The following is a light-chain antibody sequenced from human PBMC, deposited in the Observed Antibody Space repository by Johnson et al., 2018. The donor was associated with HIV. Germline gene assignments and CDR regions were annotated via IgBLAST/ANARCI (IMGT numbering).Light chain of an antibody. CDR3: GTWDSGLSAGVQV. J-gene: IGLJ1*01. Sequence: QSVLTQPPSVSAAPGQKVTISCSGGSSNIGNNYVSWYQQLPGTAPKLLIYDNNKRPSGIPDRFSGSKSGTSATLGITGLQTGDEADYYCGTWDSGLSAGVQVFGTGTKVTVL. V-gene: IGLV1-51*01. CDR1: SSNIGNNY. CDR2: DNN.